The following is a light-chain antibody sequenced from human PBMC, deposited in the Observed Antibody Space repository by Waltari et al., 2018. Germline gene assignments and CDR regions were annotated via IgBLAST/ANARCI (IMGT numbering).Light chain of an antibody. CDR1: QSVSQW. CDR3: KQYNSYST. Sequence: DIQMTQSPSTLSASVGDRVTITCRASQSVSQWLAWYQQKPGKAPKLLIYKASNLETGVPSRFSGSGSETEVTLTISSLQPDDFATYYCKQYNSYSTFGQGTKVEIK. J-gene: IGKJ1*01. V-gene: IGKV1-5*03. CDR2: KAS.